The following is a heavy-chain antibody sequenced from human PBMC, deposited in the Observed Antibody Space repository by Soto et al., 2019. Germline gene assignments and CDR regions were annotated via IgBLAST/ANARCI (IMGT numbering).Heavy chain of an antibody. CDR3: ARGEVVRGGASIAAPHYSYYYGMDV. J-gene: IGHJ6*02. V-gene: IGHV4-34*01. CDR2: INHSGST. D-gene: IGHD6-6*01. Sequence: SETLSLTCAVYGGSFSGYYWSWIRQPPGKGLEWIGEINHSGSTNYNPSLKSRVTISVDTSKNQFSLKLSSVTAADTAVYYCARGEVVRGGASIAAPHYSYYYGMDVWGQGTTVTVSS. CDR1: GGSFSGYY.